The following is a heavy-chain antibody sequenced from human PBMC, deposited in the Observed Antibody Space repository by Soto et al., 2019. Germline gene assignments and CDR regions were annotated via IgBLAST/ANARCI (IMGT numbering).Heavy chain of an antibody. CDR1: GGSISSYY. J-gene: IGHJ3*02. CDR2: IYYSGST. Sequence: SETLSLTCTVSGGSISSYYWSWIRQPPGKGLEWIGYIYYSGSTNYNPSLKSRVTISVDTSKNQFSLKLSSVTAADTAVYYCAALPNYYDSTDAFDIWGQGTMVTVSS. CDR3: AALPNYYDSTDAFDI. D-gene: IGHD3-22*01. V-gene: IGHV4-59*08.